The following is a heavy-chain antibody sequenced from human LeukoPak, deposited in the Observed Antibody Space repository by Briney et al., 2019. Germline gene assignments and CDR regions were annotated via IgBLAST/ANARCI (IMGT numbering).Heavy chain of an antibody. CDR3: AKDWGQWLVGRAFDI. Sequence: ETLSLTCTVSGGSISSNNYYWGWIRQPPGKGLEWVSAISGSGGSTYYADSVKGRFTISRDNSKNTLYLQMNSLRAEDTAVYYCAKDWGQWLVGRAFDIWGQGTMVTVSS. CDR2: ISGSGGST. V-gene: IGHV3-23*01. CDR1: GGSISSNNYY. D-gene: IGHD6-19*01. J-gene: IGHJ3*02.